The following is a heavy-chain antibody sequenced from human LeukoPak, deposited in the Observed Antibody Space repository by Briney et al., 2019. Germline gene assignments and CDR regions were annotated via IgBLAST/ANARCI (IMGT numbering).Heavy chain of an antibody. J-gene: IGHJ4*02. D-gene: IGHD2-15*01. CDR3: ARDGPTASNGGGFDY. V-gene: IGHV3-30-3*01. Sequence: PGGSLRLSCAASGFTFSSYAMHWVRQAPGKGLEWVAVISYDGSNKYYADSVKGRFTISRDNSKNTLYLQMNSLRAEDTAVYYCARDGPTASNGGGFDYWGQGTLVTVSS. CDR1: GFTFSSYA. CDR2: ISYDGSNK.